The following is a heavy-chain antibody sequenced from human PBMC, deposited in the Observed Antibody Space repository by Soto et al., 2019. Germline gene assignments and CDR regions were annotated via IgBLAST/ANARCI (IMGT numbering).Heavy chain of an antibody. CDR3: AKALDTSGVNYDRAFDY. CDR1: GFSFSIYA. Sequence: EVRLLESGGDLVQPGGSLRLSCAASGFSFSIYAMAWVRQAPGKGLEWVSTISGGGTYSYHADSVRGRFTISRDNAKNTLDLQMNGLGAEDTALYYCAKALDTSGVNYDRAFDYWGQGTLVTVSS. D-gene: IGHD3-22*01. V-gene: IGHV3-23*01. CDR2: ISGGGTYS. J-gene: IGHJ4*02.